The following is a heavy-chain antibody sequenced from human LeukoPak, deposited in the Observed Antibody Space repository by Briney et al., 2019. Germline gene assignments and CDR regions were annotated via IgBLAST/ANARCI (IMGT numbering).Heavy chain of an antibody. J-gene: IGHJ4*02. CDR1: GGSISGYY. Sequence: SETLSLTCTVSGGSISGYYWSWIRQPAGKGLEWIGRIYTSGNTNYTPSLKSRVTMSVDTSKNQFSLKLSSVTAADTAVYYCARRNLLADFDYWGQGTLVTVSS. CDR3: ARRNLLADFDY. CDR2: IYTSGNT. V-gene: IGHV4-4*07. D-gene: IGHD1-14*01.